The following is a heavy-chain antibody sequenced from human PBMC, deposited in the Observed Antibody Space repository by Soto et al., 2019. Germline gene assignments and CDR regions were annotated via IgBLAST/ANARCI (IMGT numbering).Heavy chain of an antibody. CDR2: IYNSGST. CDR3: ARASTVTTRYGMDV. D-gene: IGHD4-17*01. CDR1: GVTISSYY. J-gene: IGHJ6*02. V-gene: IGHV4-59*01. Sequence: PSETLSLTCTVSGVTISSYYWSWIRQSPGKGLEWLGYIYNSGSTIYNPSLKSRVTISVDTSKNHFSLKLSSVNAADTAVYYCARASTVTTRYGMDVWGQGTTVTVSS.